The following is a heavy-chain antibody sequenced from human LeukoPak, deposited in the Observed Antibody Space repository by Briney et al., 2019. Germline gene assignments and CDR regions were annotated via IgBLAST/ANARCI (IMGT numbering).Heavy chain of an antibody. Sequence: ASVTLSFNSSGYPFTVYYMHWVRLPPGQGLEWMGCSNPNSGGTNYSQKSQERLTTTRDTPISTAYTQLSRLRSDDTAAYYCASDIAAAGIGAFDIWGQGTMVTVSS. D-gene: IGHD6-13*01. CDR1: GYPFTVYY. J-gene: IGHJ3*02. CDR3: ASDIAAAGIGAFDI. CDR2: SNPNSGGT. V-gene: IGHV1-2*02.